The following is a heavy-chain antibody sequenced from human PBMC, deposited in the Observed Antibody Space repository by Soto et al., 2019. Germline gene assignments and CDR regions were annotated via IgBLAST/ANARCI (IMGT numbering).Heavy chain of an antibody. D-gene: IGHD2-21*01. CDR1: GGTFSKYS. CDR2: ITPFVDTS. CDR3: ASTSYCNGSSCYSRHYYGMDV. Sequence: QVRLVQSGAEVKKPGSSVKVSCKVSGGTFSKYSLSWVRQTPGQGLEWMGGITPFVDTSNYAQRFLGRVTITAEKPTNTAFLEVRGLKSEDPALYFCASTSYCNGSSCYSRHYYGMDVWGQGTTVTVSS. J-gene: IGHJ6*02. V-gene: IGHV1-69*06.